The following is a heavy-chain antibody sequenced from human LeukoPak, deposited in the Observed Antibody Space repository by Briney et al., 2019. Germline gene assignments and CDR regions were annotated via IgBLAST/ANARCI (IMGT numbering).Heavy chain of an antibody. J-gene: IGHJ4*02. CDR1: GGSFSGYY. CDR3: AREVFGSTYYYDSSGYPYFDY. V-gene: IGHV4-34*01. D-gene: IGHD3-22*01. Sequence: SETLSLTCAVYGGSFSGYYWSWIRQPPGKGLEWIGEINHSGSTNYNPSLKSRVTISVDTSKNQFSLKLSSVTAADTAVYYCAREVFGSTYYYDSSGYPYFDYWGQGTLVTVSS. CDR2: INHSGST.